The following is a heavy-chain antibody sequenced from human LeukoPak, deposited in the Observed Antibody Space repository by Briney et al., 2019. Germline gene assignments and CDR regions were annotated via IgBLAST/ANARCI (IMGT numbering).Heavy chain of an antibody. CDR1: GYSFINYW. Sequence: GESLKISCEGSGYSFINYWIAWVRQMPGKGLEWMGIIYPGDSDIRYSPSFQGQVSISADKSISTAYLQWSRLRASDNAIYYCARMMSIPVPGGKYGLDVWGQGTPVTVSS. CDR3: ARMMSIPVPGGKYGLDV. D-gene: IGHD6-19*01. CDR2: IYPGDSDI. J-gene: IGHJ6*02. V-gene: IGHV5-51*01.